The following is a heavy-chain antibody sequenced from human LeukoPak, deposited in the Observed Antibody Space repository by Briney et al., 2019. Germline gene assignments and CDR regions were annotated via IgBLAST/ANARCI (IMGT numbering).Heavy chain of an antibody. J-gene: IGHJ6*03. V-gene: IGHV3-74*01. CDR1: VFNINNYA. CDR3: AREVEVVQATMGVYYVYYMAV. D-gene: IGHD2-2*01. CDR2: TNSDGRRP. Sequence: QPRGSLRLPRAASVFNINNYARHWVRQAPGKGLVWVSRTNSDGRRPDYAASVKGRFTLSRDHAKNTPYLQMYSLRPDDTAVYYCAREVEVVQATMGVYYVYYMAVRGRGTTVTVSS.